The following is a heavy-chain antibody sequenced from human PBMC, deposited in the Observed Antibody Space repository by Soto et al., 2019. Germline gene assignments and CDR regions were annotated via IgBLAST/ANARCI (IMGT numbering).Heavy chain of an antibody. CDR3: ARDRASYPPQYYYDSSGYLAFNAFDI. J-gene: IGHJ3*02. Sequence: SETLSLTCTVSGGSISSGDYYWSWIRQPPGKGLEWIGYIYYSGSTYYNPSLKSRVTISVDTSKNQFSLKLSSVTAADTAVYYCARDRASYPPQYYYDSSGYLAFNAFDIWGQGTMVTVSS. CDR1: GGSISSGDYY. V-gene: IGHV4-30-4*01. CDR2: IYYSGST. D-gene: IGHD3-22*01.